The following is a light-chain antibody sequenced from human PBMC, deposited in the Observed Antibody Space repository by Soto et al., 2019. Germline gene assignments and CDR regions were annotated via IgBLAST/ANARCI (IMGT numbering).Light chain of an antibody. CDR1: SSDVGGYNY. CDR2: DVS. Sequence: QSVLTQPASVSGSPGQSITISCTGTSSDVGGYNYVSWYQQHPGKAPKLMIYDVSNRPSGVSNRFSGSKSGNTASLNISGLQAEDEADYYCSSYTSSSTPYVFGTGTKVTVL. J-gene: IGLJ1*01. V-gene: IGLV2-14*01. CDR3: SSYTSSSTPYV.